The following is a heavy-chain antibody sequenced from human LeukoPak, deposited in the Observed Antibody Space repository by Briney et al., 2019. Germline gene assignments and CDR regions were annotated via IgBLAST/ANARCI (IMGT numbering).Heavy chain of an antibody. J-gene: IGHJ4*02. V-gene: IGHV3-23*01. CDR2: IKGGGGDP. D-gene: IGHD2-21*02. CDR1: GFTFSTYA. CDR3: AQGGHDFNPFYY. Sequence: GGSLRLSCAASGFTFSTYAMGWVRQAPGEGLEWVSSIKGGGGDPFYADSVRGRFTISRDKSKNTPYLQLNSLRPEDTAVYFCAQGGHDFNPFYYWGQGTLVTVSS.